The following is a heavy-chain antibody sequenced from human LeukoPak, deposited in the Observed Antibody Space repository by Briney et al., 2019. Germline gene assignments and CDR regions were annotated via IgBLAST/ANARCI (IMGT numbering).Heavy chain of an antibody. CDR2: ISAYNGNT. CDR1: GYTFTGYY. D-gene: IGHD3-10*01. V-gene: IGHV1-18*04. CDR3: ARNMVRGVADY. Sequence: ASVKVSCKASGYTFTGYYMHWVRQAPGQGLEWMGWISAYNGNTNYAQKLQGRVTMTTDTSTSTAYMELRSLRSDDTAVYYCARNMVRGVADYWGQGILVTVSS. J-gene: IGHJ4*02.